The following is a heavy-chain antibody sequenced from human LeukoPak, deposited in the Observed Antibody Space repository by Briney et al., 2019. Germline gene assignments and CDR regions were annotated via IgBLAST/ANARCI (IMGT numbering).Heavy chain of an antibody. CDR1: GFTFSSYW. D-gene: IGHD4-11*01. CDR2: ISSDGSDT. Sequence: GGSLRLSCVASGFTFSSYWMYWVRQAPGKGLVWVSSISSDGSDTTYADSVKGRFTISRDNTKNTLYLQMNSLRAEDTAVYYCARDLNYRFDYWGQGTLVTVSS. V-gene: IGHV3-74*01. CDR3: ARDLNYRFDY. J-gene: IGHJ4*02.